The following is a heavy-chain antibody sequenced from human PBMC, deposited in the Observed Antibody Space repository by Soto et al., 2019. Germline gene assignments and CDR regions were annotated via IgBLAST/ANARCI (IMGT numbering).Heavy chain of an antibody. J-gene: IGHJ4*02. Sequence: QVQLVESGGGVVQPGRSLRLSCAASGFTFSSYAMHXXXXXXXXXXXXXXXISYDGSNKYYADSVKGRFTISRDNSKXXXXXXXXXXXXXXXXXXXXXXXXXXXXXXXXXXYFDFWGQGTLVTVSS. CDR2: ISYDGSNK. CDR1: GFTFSSYA. CDR3: XXXXXXXXXXXXXXYFDF. V-gene: IGHV3-30-3*01.